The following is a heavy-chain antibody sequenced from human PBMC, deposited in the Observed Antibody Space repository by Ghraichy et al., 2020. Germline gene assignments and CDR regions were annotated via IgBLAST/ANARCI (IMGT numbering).Heavy chain of an antibody. CDR1: GGSFSGYY. CDR3: ARGPGSYDFWSGYFKRNWFDP. CDR2: INHSGGT. D-gene: IGHD3-3*01. V-gene: IGHV4-34*01. J-gene: IGHJ5*02. Sequence: SETLSLTCAVYGGSFSGYYWSWIRQPPGKGLEWIGEINHSGGTNYNPSLKSRVTISVDTSKNQFSLKLSSVTAADTAVYYCARGPGSYDFWSGYFKRNWFDPWGQGTLVTVSS.